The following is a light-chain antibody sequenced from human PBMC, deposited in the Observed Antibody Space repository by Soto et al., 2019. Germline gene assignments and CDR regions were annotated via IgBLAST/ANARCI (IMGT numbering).Light chain of an antibody. CDR3: RQTYNTPLT. V-gene: IGKV1-39*01. J-gene: IGKJ1*01. Sequence: IQMTQSPSSLAASVGDRITITCRASQTISTYVNWYRQKSGAAPELLLYDASTLQSGVPSRFSGGASGTDFTLTISSLQLEDFATYYCRQTYNTPLTFGQGTKVDIK. CDR2: DAS. CDR1: QTISTY.